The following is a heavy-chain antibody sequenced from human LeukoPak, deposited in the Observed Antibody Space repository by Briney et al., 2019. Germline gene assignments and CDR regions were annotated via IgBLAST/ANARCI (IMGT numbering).Heavy chain of an antibody. D-gene: IGHD6-13*01. J-gene: IGHJ4*02. Sequence: SETLSLTCTVSGGSISSYYWSWIRQPPGKGLEWIGYIYYSGGTNYNPSLKSRVTISVDTSKNQFSLKLSSVTAADTAVYYCARHSSSWNIDYWGQGTLVTVSS. CDR2: IYYSGGT. CDR3: ARHSSSWNIDY. CDR1: GGSISSYY. V-gene: IGHV4-59*08.